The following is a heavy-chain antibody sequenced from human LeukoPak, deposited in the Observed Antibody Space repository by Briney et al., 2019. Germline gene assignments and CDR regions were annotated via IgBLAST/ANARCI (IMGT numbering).Heavy chain of an antibody. CDR1: GFTFSGFP. CDR3: AKDQGTIFDVTNYSFDS. Sequence: GGSLRLSGAASGFTFSGFPIHWVRQAPGKGLEWVAIISRDGSDRHYADSVKGRFTISRDNSRNTLYRQRNGRRVEDTAVYYCAKDQGTIFDVTNYSFDSWGQGTLVTVSS. J-gene: IGHJ4*02. V-gene: IGHV3-30*04. D-gene: IGHD3-3*01. CDR2: ISRDGSDR.